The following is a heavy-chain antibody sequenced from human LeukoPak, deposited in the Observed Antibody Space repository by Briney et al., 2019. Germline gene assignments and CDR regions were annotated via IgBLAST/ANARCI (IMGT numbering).Heavy chain of an antibody. CDR1: GFTFSSHW. D-gene: IGHD2-21*02. V-gene: IGHV3-74*01. CDR2: ISGDGTRT. CDR3: AKLVVTPTPVDF. Sequence: PGGSLRLSCAASGFTFSSHWMYWVRQAPGKGLVCVAGISGDGTRTIYPDSVKGRFTISRDNAKNTLYVQMHSLRVEDTAVYYSAKLVVTPTPVDFWGQGTLVTVSS. J-gene: IGHJ4*02.